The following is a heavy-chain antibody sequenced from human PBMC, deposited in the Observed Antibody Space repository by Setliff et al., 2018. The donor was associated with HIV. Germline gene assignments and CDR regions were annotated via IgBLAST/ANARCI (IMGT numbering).Heavy chain of an antibody. CDR1: GGTFSSYA. Sequence: SVKVSCKASGGTFSSYAISWVRQAPGQGLEWMGGIIPIFGTANYAQKFQGRVTITADESTSTAYMELSSLRSEDTAVYYCARGMGVSAAHSYYFDYWGQGTLVTVS. D-gene: IGHD6-13*01. CDR2: IIPIFGTA. V-gene: IGHV1-69*13. J-gene: IGHJ4*02. CDR3: ARGMGVSAAHSYYFDY.